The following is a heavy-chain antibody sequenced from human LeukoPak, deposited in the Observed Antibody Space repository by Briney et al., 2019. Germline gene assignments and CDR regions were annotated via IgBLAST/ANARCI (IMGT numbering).Heavy chain of an antibody. CDR1: GYTFTSYY. CDR3: ARDGESDAFDI. V-gene: IGHV1-46*01. CDR2: INPSGGST. J-gene: IGHJ3*02. Sequence: GASVKVSCKASGYTFTSYYMHWVRQAPGQGLEWMGIINPSGGSTSYAQKFQGRVTMTRDMSTSTVYMELSSLRSEDTAVYYCARDGESDAFDIWGQGTMVTVSS. D-gene: IGHD7-27*01.